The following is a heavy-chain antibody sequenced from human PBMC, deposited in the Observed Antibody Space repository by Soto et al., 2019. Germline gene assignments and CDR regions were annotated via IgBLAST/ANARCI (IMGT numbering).Heavy chain of an antibody. CDR3: FKEQQGPRLELSVSAFRVKRTPDL. V-gene: IGHV3-15*07. CDR2: IKSKTDGGTT. D-gene: IGHD3-3*01. J-gene: IGHJ2*01. Sequence: EWVGRIKSKTDGGTTDYAAPVKGRFTISRDDSKNTLYLQMNSLKTEDTAVYYFFKEQQGPRLELSVSAFRVKRTPDL.